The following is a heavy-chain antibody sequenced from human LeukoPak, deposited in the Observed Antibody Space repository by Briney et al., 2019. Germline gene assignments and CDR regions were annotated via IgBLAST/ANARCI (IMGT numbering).Heavy chain of an antibody. Sequence: PSETLSLTCAVYGESFSGYYRSWIRQPPGKGLEWIGEINHSGSTNYNPSLKSRVTISVDTSKNQFSLMLSSVTAADTAVYYCARGSDSHAWRLGSWGQGTLVTVSS. CDR2: INHSGST. J-gene: IGHJ4*02. CDR1: GESFSGYY. D-gene: IGHD3-16*01. V-gene: IGHV4-34*01. CDR3: ARGSDSHAWRLGS.